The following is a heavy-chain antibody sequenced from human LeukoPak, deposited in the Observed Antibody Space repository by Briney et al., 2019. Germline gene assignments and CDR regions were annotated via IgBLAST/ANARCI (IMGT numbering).Heavy chain of an antibody. CDR3: ANLPAGSSPYYFDY. CDR2: ISGSGGST. Sequence: GGSLRLSCAASGFTFSSYAMSWVRQAPGKGLEWVSGISGSGGSTYYADSVKGRFTISRDKSKSTLYLQMNSLRAEDTAVYYCANLPAGSSPYYFDYWGQGTLVTVSS. D-gene: IGHD6-19*01. V-gene: IGHV3-23*01. J-gene: IGHJ4*02. CDR1: GFTFSSYA.